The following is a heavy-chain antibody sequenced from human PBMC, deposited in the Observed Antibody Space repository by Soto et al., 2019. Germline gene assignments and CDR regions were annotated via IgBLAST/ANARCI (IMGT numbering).Heavy chain of an antibody. Sequence: QVQLQESGPGLVKPSETLSLTCTVSGGSFSTYYWSWIRQPPGKGLEWIGCIYDSRTTNYNPSLKSRVTISVDTSKNQFSLNLSSVTAADTAVYYCARPAVIAADHAFDIWGQGTMVTVSS. CDR2: IYDSRTT. V-gene: IGHV4-59*08. CDR1: GGSFSTYY. J-gene: IGHJ3*02. CDR3: ARPAVIAADHAFDI. D-gene: IGHD6-13*01.